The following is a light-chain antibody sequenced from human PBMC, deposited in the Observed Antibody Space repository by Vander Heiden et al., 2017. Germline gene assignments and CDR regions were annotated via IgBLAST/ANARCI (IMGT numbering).Light chain of an antibody. CDR2: KAS. CDR3: QQYNSYRT. V-gene: IGKV1-5*03. J-gene: IGKJ1*01. CDR1: KSVSSW. Sequence: DIQMTQSPSTLSASVGDRVTITCRARKSVSSWLAWYQQKPGKAPKLLISKASSLESGVPSRFSGSGSGTEFTLTISSLQPDDFATYYCQQYNSYRTFGQGTKVEIK.